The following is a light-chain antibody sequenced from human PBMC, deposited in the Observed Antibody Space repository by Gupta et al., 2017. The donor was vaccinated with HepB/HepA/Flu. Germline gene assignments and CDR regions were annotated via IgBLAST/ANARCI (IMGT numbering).Light chain of an antibody. Sequence: VLTQSPATLSVSPGEGATLSCRASHSVSNHLAWYQQKPGQAPRLLIYCASTRATGIPARFSGSGSETEFTLTISSLQSEDFAVYYCQQDHNWPLTFGGGTTLEI. V-gene: IGKV3-15*01. CDR2: CAS. CDR1: HSVSNH. J-gene: IGKJ4*01. CDR3: QQDHNWPLT.